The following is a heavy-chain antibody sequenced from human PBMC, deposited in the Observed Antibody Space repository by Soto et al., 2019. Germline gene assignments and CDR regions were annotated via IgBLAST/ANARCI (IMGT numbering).Heavy chain of an antibody. CDR2: MFHTGST. CDR3: ATYTGTYFVH. CDR1: GDSISSYY. V-gene: IGHV4-59*01. D-gene: IGHD1-26*01. Sequence: QVHLQESGPGLVKPSETLSLTCTVSGDSISSYYWSWIRQPPGKGLEWIGFMFHTGSTNYNPSLKSRATISVDTSKNYFSLKMTSVTAADTAVYYCATYTGTYFVHWGRGTLVTVSS. J-gene: IGHJ4*02.